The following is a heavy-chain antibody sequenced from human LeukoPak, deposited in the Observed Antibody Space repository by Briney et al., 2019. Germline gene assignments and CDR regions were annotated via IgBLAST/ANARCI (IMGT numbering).Heavy chain of an antibody. J-gene: IGHJ2*01. CDR2: ISGRDDSA. CDR3: ARQSVLRWWDWYFDL. CDR1: GFTFSSYA. Sequence: QPGGSLRLSCAASGFTFSSYAMSWVRQAPGKGLEWVSTISGRDDSAYYADSVKGRFTISRDNAKNSLYLQMNSLRAEDTAVYYCARQSVLRWWDWYFDLWGRGTLVTVSS. D-gene: IGHD4-23*01. V-gene: IGHV3-23*01.